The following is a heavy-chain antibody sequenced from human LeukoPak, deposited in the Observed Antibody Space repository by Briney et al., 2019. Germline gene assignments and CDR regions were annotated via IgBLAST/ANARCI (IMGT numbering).Heavy chain of an antibody. Sequence: ASVKVSYKASGYTFTSYGISWVRQAPGQGLEWMGWISAYNGNTNYAQKLQGGVTMTTDTSTSTAYMELRSLRSDDTAVYYCARDPPQLYYDSSGYYDYWGQGTLVTVSS. D-gene: IGHD3-22*01. V-gene: IGHV1-18*01. CDR1: GYTFTSYG. J-gene: IGHJ4*02. CDR3: ARDPPQLYYDSSGYYDY. CDR2: ISAYNGNT.